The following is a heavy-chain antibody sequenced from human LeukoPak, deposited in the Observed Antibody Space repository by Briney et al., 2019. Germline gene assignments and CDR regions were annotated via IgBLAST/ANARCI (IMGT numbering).Heavy chain of an antibody. V-gene: IGHV3-74*01. J-gene: IGHJ4*02. CDR1: GFTFGSYW. D-gene: IGHD3-10*01. CDR2: ISGDGGT. Sequence: GGSLRLSCVASGFTFGSYWMHWVRQAPGKGPAWVSRISGDGGTYYADSVKGRFTISRDNAKNTLYLQMNSLRAENTAVYYCARDLVSGSGSYGHWGQGTLVTVSS. CDR3: ARDLVSGSGSYGH.